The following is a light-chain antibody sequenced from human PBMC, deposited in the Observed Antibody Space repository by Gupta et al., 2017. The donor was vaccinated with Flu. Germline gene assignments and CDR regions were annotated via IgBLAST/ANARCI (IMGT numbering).Light chain of an antibody. V-gene: IGKV1-39*01. CDR1: QSGSKF. CDR3: QQGDSTPQT. Sequence: PSSLSASVGDRVTITCRASQSGSKFLHWYQQKPGKAPKLLIYAASTLQGGVPSRFSGSGSGTDFTLTINSLRPEDFATYYCQQGDSTPQTFGRGTTVEIK. CDR2: AAS. J-gene: IGKJ4*02.